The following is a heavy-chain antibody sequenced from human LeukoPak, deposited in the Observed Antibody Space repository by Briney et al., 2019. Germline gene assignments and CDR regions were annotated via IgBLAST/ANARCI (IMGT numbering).Heavy chain of an antibody. V-gene: IGHV3-23*01. D-gene: IGHD3-22*01. CDR1: GFTFNNYA. CDR3: AKDQATRGNYYGRAFDI. Sequence: GGSLRLSCAASGFTFNNYAMSWVRQAQGKGLEWVSAIHADGTPTYDADSVKGRFTISRDNSKNTLYLQTNSLRAEDTAIYYCAKDQATRGNYYGRAFDIWGQGTMVTVSS. J-gene: IGHJ3*02. CDR2: IHADGTPT.